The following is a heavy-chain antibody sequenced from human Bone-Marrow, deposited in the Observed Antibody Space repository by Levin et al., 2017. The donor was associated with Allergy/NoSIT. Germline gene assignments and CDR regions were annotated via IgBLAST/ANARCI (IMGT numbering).Heavy chain of an antibody. D-gene: IGHD6-6*01. V-gene: IGHV4-34*01. J-gene: IGHJ4*02. CDR2: INHSGST. CDR1: GGSFSGYY. Sequence: PGGSLRLSCAVYGGSFSGYYWSWIRQPPGKGLEWIGEINHSGSTNYNPSLKSRVTISVDTSKNQFSLKLSSVTAADTAVYYCARAAQKRYSSSSFDYWGQGTLVTVSS. CDR3: ARAAQKRYSSSSFDY.